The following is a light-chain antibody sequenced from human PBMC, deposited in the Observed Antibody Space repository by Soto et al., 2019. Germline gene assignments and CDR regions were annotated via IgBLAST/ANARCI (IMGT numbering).Light chain of an antibody. V-gene: IGKV1-5*03. J-gene: IGKJ2*02. CDR2: MAS. Sequence: DIQMTQSPSTLSASVGDRVSITCRTSQTIKSRLAWYQQKPGKAPKLIIYMASSLQSGVPSRLSDSGSGTEFTLTINGLQPDDFATYFCQEYDGHCTFGQGTELEMK. CDR1: QTIKSR. CDR3: QEYDGHCT.